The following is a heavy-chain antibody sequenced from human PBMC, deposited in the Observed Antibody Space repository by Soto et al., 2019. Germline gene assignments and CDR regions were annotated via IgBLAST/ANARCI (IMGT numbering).Heavy chain of an antibody. Sequence: EVQVVESGGALVQPGGSLRLSCAVSGSTVRSNHMRWVRQAPGKGLECVSVIYGDGRTYYADSVKGRFTVSRDNSKTTVYLQMNNLRADDTAIYYCARDLPDYGDYLRWGQGTLVAVSS. J-gene: IGHJ4*02. V-gene: IGHV3-66*01. CDR1: GSTVRSNH. CDR2: IYGDGRT. CDR3: ARDLPDYGDYLR. D-gene: IGHD4-17*01.